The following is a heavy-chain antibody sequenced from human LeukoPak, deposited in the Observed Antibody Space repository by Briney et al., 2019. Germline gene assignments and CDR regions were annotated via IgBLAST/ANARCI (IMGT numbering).Heavy chain of an antibody. D-gene: IGHD4-17*01. J-gene: IGHJ4*02. CDR2: INQDGSEK. Sequence: GGSLRLSCAVSGLTFRSYWMSWVRQAPGKGLEWVANINQDGSEKYFVDSVKGRFTISRDNAKNSLHLQMNTLRAEDTAVYYCARTSGDPFDFWGQGTLVAVSS. CDR3: ARTSGDPFDF. V-gene: IGHV3-7*01. CDR1: GLTFRSYW.